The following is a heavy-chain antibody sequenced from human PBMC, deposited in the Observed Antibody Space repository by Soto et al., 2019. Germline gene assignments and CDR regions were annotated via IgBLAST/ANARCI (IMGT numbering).Heavy chain of an antibody. CDR3: ASDIVVVPAAVYYFDY. D-gene: IGHD2-2*01. Sequence: PSQTLSLTCAISGARVSSNSAAWNWIRQSPSRGPGWLGRTYYRSKWYNDYAVSVKSRITINPDTSKNQFSLQLNSVTTEDTAVYYCASDIVVVPAAVYYFDYWGQGTLVTVSS. CDR1: GARVSSNSAA. V-gene: IGHV6-1*01. J-gene: IGHJ4*02. CDR2: TYYRSKWYN.